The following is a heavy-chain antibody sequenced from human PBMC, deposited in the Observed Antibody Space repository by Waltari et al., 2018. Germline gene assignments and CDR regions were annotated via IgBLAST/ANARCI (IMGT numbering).Heavy chain of an antibody. CDR3: ARTYTRGDAFDI. CDR2: IDPSDSYT. Sequence: EVQLVQSGAEVKKPGESLGISCKGSGDSFPRYWISWVRQMPGKGLEWMGRIDPSDSYTNYSPSFQGHVTISADKSISTAYLQWSSLKASDTAMYYCARTYTRGDAFDIWGQGTMVTVSS. V-gene: IGHV5-10-1*03. CDR1: GDSFPRYW. J-gene: IGHJ3*02. D-gene: IGHD2-2*02.